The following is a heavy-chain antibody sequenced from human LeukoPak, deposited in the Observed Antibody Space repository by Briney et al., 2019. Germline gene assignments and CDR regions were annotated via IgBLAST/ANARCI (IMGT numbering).Heavy chain of an antibody. V-gene: IGHV3-64D*06. D-gene: IGHD2-2*01. CDR2: ISSNGGST. J-gene: IGHJ4*02. CDR1: GFTFSSYA. Sequence: PGGSLRLSCSASGFTFSSYAMHWVRQAPGKGLEYVSAISSNGGSTYYADSVKGRFTISRDNSKNTLYLQMSSLRAEDTAVYYCVKDKDCSSTSCYGFFDYWGQGTLVTVSS. CDR3: VKDKDCSSTSCYGFFDY.